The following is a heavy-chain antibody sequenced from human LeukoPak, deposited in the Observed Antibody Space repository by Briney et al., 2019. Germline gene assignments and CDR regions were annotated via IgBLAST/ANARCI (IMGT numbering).Heavy chain of an antibody. D-gene: IGHD1-26*01. CDR2: ISPDSNFI. CDR3: ANFQTVGVKPFEH. J-gene: IGHJ5*02. Sequence: GSQRLSCAASGFTFSSYWMSWVRQAPGKGLEWVSSISPDSNFIPQADSVKGRFTISRDNAKNSLYLQMESLRVEDTAVYYCANFQTVGVKPFEHWGQGTLVTVSS. V-gene: IGHV3-21*01. CDR1: GFTFSSYW.